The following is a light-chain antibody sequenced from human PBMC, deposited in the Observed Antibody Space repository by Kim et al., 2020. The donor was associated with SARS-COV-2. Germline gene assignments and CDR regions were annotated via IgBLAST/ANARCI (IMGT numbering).Light chain of an antibody. Sequence: SSELTQDPAVSVALGQTVRITCQGDNLRSYYATWFQQKPRQAPILVIYGKNNRPSGIPDRFSGSSSGNTASLTITGTQAGDEADYYCNSRDSNDNVVFGGGTQLTVL. V-gene: IGLV3-19*01. CDR3: NSRDSNDNVV. CDR1: NLRSYY. J-gene: IGLJ2*01. CDR2: GKN.